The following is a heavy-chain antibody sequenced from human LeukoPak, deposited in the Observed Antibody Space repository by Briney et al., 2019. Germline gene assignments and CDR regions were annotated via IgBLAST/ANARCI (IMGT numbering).Heavy chain of an antibody. CDR2: ISGSGGGT. V-gene: IGHV3-23*01. Sequence: PGGSLRLSCAASGFTFSSYAMSWVRQAPGKGLEWVSAISGSGGGTYYADSVKGRFTISRDNSKNTLYLQMNSLRAEDTAVYYCATLLVGATYYFDYWGQGTLVTVSS. CDR3: ATLLVGATYYFDY. D-gene: IGHD1-26*01. CDR1: GFTFSSYA. J-gene: IGHJ4*02.